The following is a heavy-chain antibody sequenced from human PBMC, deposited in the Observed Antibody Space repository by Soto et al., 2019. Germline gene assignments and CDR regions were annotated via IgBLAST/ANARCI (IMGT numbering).Heavy chain of an antibody. Sequence: PGESLKISCKGSGYSFTSYWIGWVRQMPGKGLEWMGIIYPGDSDTRYSPSFQGQVTISADKSISTAYLQWSSLKASDTAMYYCARHNFGTYFWSGSGIRVLDPWGQGTLVTVSS. CDR1: GYSFTSYW. CDR3: ARHNFGTYFWSGSGIRVLDP. D-gene: IGHD3-3*01. V-gene: IGHV5-51*01. CDR2: IYPGDSDT. J-gene: IGHJ5*02.